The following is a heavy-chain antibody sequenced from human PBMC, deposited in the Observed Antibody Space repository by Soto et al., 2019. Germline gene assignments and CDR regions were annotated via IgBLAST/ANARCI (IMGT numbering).Heavy chain of an antibody. CDR1: GFTFSSCA. CDR3: AKAVGSDWPYYFDY. J-gene: IGHJ4*02. CDR2: ISAGGDTT. D-gene: IGHD6-19*01. V-gene: IGHV3-23*01. Sequence: EVQLLGSGGGLVQPGGSLRLSCAASGFTFSSCAMSWVRQAPGKGLEWVLAISAGGDTTYYADSAKGRFTISRDNSKNTLSLQMSSLRGEDTAVYYCAKAVGSDWPYYFDYWGQGTLVTVSS.